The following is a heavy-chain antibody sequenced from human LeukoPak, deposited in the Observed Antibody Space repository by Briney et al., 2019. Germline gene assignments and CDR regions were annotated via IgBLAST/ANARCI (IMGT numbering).Heavy chain of an antibody. CDR3: ATLSGPYYDILTGYPAPFDP. CDR1: GYIFTSYN. CDR2: INPSGGST. D-gene: IGHD3-9*01. Sequence: GASVKVSCKASGYIFTSYNIYWVRQAPGQGLEWMGIINPSGGSTNYAQKFQGGVTMTRDTSISTAYMELSRLRSDDTAVYYCATLSGPYYDILTGYPAPFDPWGQGTLVTVSS. J-gene: IGHJ5*02. V-gene: IGHV1-46*01.